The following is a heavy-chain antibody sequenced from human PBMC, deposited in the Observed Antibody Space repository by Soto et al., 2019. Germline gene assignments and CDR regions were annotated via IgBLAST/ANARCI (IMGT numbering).Heavy chain of an antibody. D-gene: IGHD3-3*01. CDR2: ISGSGGST. J-gene: IGHJ6*02. CDR1: GFTFSSYA. CDR3: AKDRGYYDFWSGYYGPPSMDV. V-gene: IGHV3-23*01. Sequence: LRLSCAASGFTFSSYAMSWVRQAPGKGLEWVSAISGSGGSTYYADSVKGRFTISRDNSKNTLYLQMNSLRAEDTAVYYCAKDRGYYDFWSGYYGPPSMDVWGQGTTVPVS.